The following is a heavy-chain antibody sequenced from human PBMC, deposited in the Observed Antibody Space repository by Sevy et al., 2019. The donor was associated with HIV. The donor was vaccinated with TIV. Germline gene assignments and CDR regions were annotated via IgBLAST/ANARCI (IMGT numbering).Heavy chain of an antibody. CDR3: AKGEGYCSGGSCNPGVS. CDR2: ISFDGNKR. V-gene: IGHV3-30*18. CDR1: GFTFSSHG. D-gene: IGHD2-15*01. J-gene: IGHJ5*02. Sequence: GGSLRLSCAASGFTFSSHGMHWVRRAPGKGLEWVGLISFDGNKRYYPDSVKGRFTISRDNSKNTVYLQMNGLRAEDTAVYYCAKGEGYCSGGSCNPGVSWGQGTLVTVSS.